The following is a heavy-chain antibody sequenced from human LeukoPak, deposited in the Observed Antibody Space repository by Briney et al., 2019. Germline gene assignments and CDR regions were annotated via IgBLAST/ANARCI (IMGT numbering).Heavy chain of an antibody. J-gene: IGHJ4*02. V-gene: IGHV1-2*02. CDR1: GYSFTVYY. CDR2: INPNSGGT. Sequence: ASVKVSCKASGYSFTVYYLHWVRQAPGKGLEWMGWINPNSGGTNYAQKFLGRVTMTRDTSISTAYMELSRLRSDDTALYYCETLYVDYVTSDYWGQGTRVTVSS. D-gene: IGHD4-17*01. CDR3: ETLYVDYVTSDY.